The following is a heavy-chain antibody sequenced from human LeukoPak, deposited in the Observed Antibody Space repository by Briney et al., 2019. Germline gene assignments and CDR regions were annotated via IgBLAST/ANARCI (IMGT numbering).Heavy chain of an antibody. CDR2: INPNSGGT. V-gene: IGHV1-2*06. J-gene: IGHJ5*02. CDR3: ARDPLHCSGGSCYFSWFDP. CDR1: GYTFTGYY. Sequence: ASVKVSCKASGYTFTGYYMHWVRQAPGQGLEWMGRINPNSGGTNYAQKFQGRVTMTRDTSISTAYMELSRLRSDDTAVYYCARDPLHCSGGSCYFSWFDPWGQGTLVTVSS. D-gene: IGHD2-15*01.